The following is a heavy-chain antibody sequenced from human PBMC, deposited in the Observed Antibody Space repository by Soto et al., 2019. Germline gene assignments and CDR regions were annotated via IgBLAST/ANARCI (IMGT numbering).Heavy chain of an antibody. D-gene: IGHD6-13*01. Sequence: TLSLTCTVSGGSISSYYWSWIRQPPGKGLEWIGYIYYSGSTNYNPSLKSRVTISVDTSKNQFSLKLSSVTAADTAVYYCARDHGTPWRSWYDNSFDPWGQGTQVTVSS. CDR2: IYYSGST. CDR3: ARDHGTPWRSWYDNSFDP. V-gene: IGHV4-59*01. CDR1: GGSISSYY. J-gene: IGHJ5*02.